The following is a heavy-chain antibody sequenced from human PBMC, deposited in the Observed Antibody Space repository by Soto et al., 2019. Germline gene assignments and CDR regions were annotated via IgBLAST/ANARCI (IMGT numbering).Heavy chain of an antibody. D-gene: IGHD3-3*01. CDR3: ARPITIFGVVYGMDV. Sequence: ASVKVSCKASGYTFTSYGISWVRQAPGQGLEWMGWISAYNGNTNYAQKLQGRVTMTTDTSTSTAYMELRSLRSDDTAVYYCARPITIFGVVYGMDVWGQGTTVTVSS. J-gene: IGHJ6*02. V-gene: IGHV1-18*01. CDR1: GYTFTSYG. CDR2: ISAYNGNT.